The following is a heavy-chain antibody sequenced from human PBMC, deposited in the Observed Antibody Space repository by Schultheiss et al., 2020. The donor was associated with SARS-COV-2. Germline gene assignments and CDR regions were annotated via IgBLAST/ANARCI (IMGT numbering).Heavy chain of an antibody. D-gene: IGHD5-24*01. V-gene: IGHV3-30*01. J-gene: IGHJ4*02. CDR3: ARVMPGDGYNPIDY. Sequence: GGSLRLSCAASGFTFSSYAMHWVRQAPGKGLEWVAVISYDGSNKYYADSVKGRFTISRDNSKNTLYLQMNSLRAEDTAVYYCARVMPGDGYNPIDYWGQGTRLTGSS. CDR1: GFTFSSYA. CDR2: ISYDGSNK.